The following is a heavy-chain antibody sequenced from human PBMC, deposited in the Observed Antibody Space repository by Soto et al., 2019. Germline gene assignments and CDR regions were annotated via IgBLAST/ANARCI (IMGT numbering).Heavy chain of an antibody. CDR1: GFTFNNYA. Sequence: EVQLLESGGGLVRPGGSLRLSCAASGFTFNNYAMGWVRQAPGKGLEWVSAITDSGDDTYYIDSVKGRFTISRDKSKSTLYMQMNSLRAEDTAIYYCAKLGSSSWSPHYYFDYWGQGTLVTVSS. V-gene: IGHV3-23*01. D-gene: IGHD2-2*01. CDR3: AKLGSSSWSPHYYFDY. CDR2: ITDSGDDT. J-gene: IGHJ4*02.